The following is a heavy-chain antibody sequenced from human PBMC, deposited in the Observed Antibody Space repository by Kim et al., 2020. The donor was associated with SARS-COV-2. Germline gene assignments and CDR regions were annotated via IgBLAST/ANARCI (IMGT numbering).Heavy chain of an antibody. J-gene: IGHJ6*02. D-gene: IGHD5-18*01. CDR1: GGTFSSYA. CDR2: IIPIFGTA. Sequence: SVKVSCKASGGTFSSYAISWVRQAPGQGLEWMGGIIPIFGTANYAQKFQGRVTITADESTSTAYMELSSLRSEDTAVYYCARVVVDTGMVSTYNYYGMDVWGQGTTVTVSS. CDR3: ARVVVDTGMVSTYNYYGMDV. V-gene: IGHV1-69*13.